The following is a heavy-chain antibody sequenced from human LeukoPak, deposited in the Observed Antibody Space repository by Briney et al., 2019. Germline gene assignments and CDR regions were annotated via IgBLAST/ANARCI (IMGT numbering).Heavy chain of an antibody. D-gene: IGHD2-21*01. V-gene: IGHV3-48*04. J-gene: IGHJ4*02. CDR1: GFTFSSYW. Sequence: GGSLRLSCAASGFTFSSYWMHWVRQAPGKGLEWVSYISSSGSTIYYADSVKGRFTISRDNAKNSLYLQMNSLRAEDTAVYYCASNVAYCGGDCRAKAGYWGQGTLVTVSS. CDR2: ISSSGSTI. CDR3: ASNVAYCGGDCRAKAGY.